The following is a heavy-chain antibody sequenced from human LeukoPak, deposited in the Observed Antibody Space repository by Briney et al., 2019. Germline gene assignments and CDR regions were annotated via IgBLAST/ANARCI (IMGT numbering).Heavy chain of an antibody. Sequence: SLRLSCAASGFTFDDYAMHWVRQAPGKGLEWVSGISWNSGSIGYADSVKGRFTISRDNAKNSLYLQMNNLRGEDTAVYYCARDKIVGATHFDYWGQGTPVTVSS. V-gene: IGHV3-9*01. CDR1: GFTFDDYA. CDR3: ARDKIVGATHFDY. D-gene: IGHD1-26*01. J-gene: IGHJ4*02. CDR2: ISWNSGSI.